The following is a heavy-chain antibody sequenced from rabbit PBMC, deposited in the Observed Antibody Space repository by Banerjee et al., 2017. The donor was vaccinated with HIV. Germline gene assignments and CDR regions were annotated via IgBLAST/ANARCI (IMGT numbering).Heavy chain of an antibody. D-gene: IGHD7-1*01. CDR3: ARGYAGYGYDNL. V-gene: IGHV1S43*01. J-gene: IGHJ4*01. CDR2: IYTSSGST. CDR1: GIDFSSYYY. Sequence: QEQVVESGGGLVQPEGSLTLTCTASGIDFSSYYYMCWVRQAPGKGLELIACIYTSSGSTWYASWVNGRFTISRSTSLNTVDLKMTSLTAADTATYFCARGYAGYGYDNLWGPGTLVTVS.